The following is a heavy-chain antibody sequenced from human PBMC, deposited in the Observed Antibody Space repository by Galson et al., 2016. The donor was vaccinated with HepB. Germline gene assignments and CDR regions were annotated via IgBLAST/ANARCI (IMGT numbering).Heavy chain of an antibody. Sequence: WLERTYYRSRWYNDYPVSVKSRIIINPDTSKNQFSLQLKSVTPEDTAVYYCGRGYARGIDYWGQGILVTVSS. D-gene: IGHD5-12*01. J-gene: IGHJ4*02. CDR2: TYYRSRWYN. V-gene: IGHV6-1*01. CDR3: GRGYARGIDY.